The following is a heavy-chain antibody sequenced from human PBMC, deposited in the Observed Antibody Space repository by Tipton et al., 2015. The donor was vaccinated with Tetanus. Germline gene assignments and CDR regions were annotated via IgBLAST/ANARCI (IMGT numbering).Heavy chain of an antibody. J-gene: IGHJ5*02. CDR2: ISGSGGST. CDR1: GFTFSSYA. Sequence: SLRLSCAASGFTFSSYAMSWVRQAPGKGPEWVSAISGSGGSTYYADSVKGRFTISRDNSKNTLYLQMNSLRAEDTAVYYCATPGVVAVAGSIDNWFGPWGQGTLVTVSS. D-gene: IGHD6-19*01. V-gene: IGHV3-23*01. CDR3: ATPGVVAVAGSIDNWFGP.